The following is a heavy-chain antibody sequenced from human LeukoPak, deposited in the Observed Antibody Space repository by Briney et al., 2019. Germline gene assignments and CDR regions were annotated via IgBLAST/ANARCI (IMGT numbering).Heavy chain of an antibody. CDR3: SKLWFGEYD. CDR2: IKSKTDGGTT. V-gene: IGHV3-15*01. CDR1: GFTFTNAW. D-gene: IGHD3-10*01. Sequence: KPGGSLRLSCAASGFTFTNAWMSWVRQAPGKELEWVGRIKSKTDGGTTDYAAPVKGRFTISRGDSKNTLYLQLNSLKTEDTAVYYCSKLWFGEYDWGQGTLVTVSS. J-gene: IGHJ4*02.